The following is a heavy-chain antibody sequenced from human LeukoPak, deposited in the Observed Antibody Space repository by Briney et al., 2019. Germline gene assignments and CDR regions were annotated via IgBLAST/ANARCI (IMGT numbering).Heavy chain of an antibody. Sequence: GASVKVSCKASGYTFTTYGIYWVRQAPGQGLEWMGWINTDTGNPTYAQGFTGRFVFSLDTSVNTAYLQIGSLKAEDTAMYYCARGIGIGVVLMVHGNMDVWGKGTTVTVSS. J-gene: IGHJ6*03. CDR1: GYTFTTYG. V-gene: IGHV7-4-1*01. CDR2: INTDTGNP. D-gene: IGHD2-8*01. CDR3: ARGIGIGVVLMVHGNMDV.